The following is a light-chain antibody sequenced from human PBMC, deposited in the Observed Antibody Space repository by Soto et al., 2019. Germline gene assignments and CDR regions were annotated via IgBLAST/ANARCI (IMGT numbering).Light chain of an antibody. CDR2: GAS. CDR3: QQYGSSVG. V-gene: IGKV3-20*01. J-gene: IGKJ1*01. CDR1: QSVSSTY. Sequence: EIVLTQSPGTLSLSPGERATLSGRASQSVSSTYLAWHKQKPGQAPRLLIYGASSRATGTPDRFSGSGSGTDFTLPIRRLEPEDFAVYYCQQYGSSVGFGQWTKGDI.